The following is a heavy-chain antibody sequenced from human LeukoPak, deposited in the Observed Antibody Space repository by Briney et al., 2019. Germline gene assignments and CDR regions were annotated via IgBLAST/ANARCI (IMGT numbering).Heavy chain of an antibody. CDR3: ARDHGVLRYFDWLLPSPVPDY. CDR2: ISYDGSNK. J-gene: IGHJ4*02. V-gene: IGHV3-30-3*01. D-gene: IGHD3-9*01. CDR1: GFTFSSYA. Sequence: PGGPLRLSCAASGFTFSSYAMHWVRQAPGKGLEWVAVISYDGSNKYYADSVKGRFTISRDNSKNTLYLQMNSLRAEDTAVYYCARDHGVLRYFDWLLPSPVPDYWGQGTLVTVSS.